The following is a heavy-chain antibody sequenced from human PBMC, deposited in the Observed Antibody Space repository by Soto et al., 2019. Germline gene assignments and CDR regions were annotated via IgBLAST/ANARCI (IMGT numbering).Heavy chain of an antibody. V-gene: IGHV1-3*01. D-gene: IGHD5-18*01. J-gene: IGHJ6*02. Sequence: ASVKVSCKASGYTFTNYAIHWVRQAPGQRLEWMGWINPGNGNTKYSQNFQGRVTITRDTSASTAYMELSSLRSEDTAVYYCTRVRGYSYGDPQEYGMDVWGQGTTVTVSS. CDR1: GYTFTNYA. CDR3: TRVRGYSYGDPQEYGMDV. CDR2: INPGNGNT.